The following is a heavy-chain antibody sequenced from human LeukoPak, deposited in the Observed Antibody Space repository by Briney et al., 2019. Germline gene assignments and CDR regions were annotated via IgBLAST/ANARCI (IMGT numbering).Heavy chain of an antibody. CDR3: ARDSNSIAAAGLIDY. J-gene: IGHJ4*02. CDR2: INPNSGDT. V-gene: IGHV1-2*02. Sequence: ASVTVSCKASGYTFTGYYMHWVRQAPGQGLEGMGWINPNSGDTNYAQTFQGRVTMTRDTSISTAYMELSRLRSDDTAVYYCARDSNSIAAAGLIDYWGQGSLVTVSS. D-gene: IGHD6-13*01. CDR1: GYTFTGYY.